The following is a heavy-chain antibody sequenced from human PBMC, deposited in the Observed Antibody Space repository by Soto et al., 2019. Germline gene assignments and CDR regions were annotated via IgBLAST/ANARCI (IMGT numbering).Heavy chain of an antibody. CDR3: ARGPGVDP. CDR2: IYYSGST. Sequence: PSETLSLTCTVSGGSVSSGSYYWSWIRQPPGKGLEWIGYIYYSGSTNYNPSLKSRVTISVDTSKNQFSLKLSSVTAADTAVYYCARGPGVDPWGQGTLVTVSS. CDR1: GGSVSSGSYY. J-gene: IGHJ5*02. V-gene: IGHV4-61*01.